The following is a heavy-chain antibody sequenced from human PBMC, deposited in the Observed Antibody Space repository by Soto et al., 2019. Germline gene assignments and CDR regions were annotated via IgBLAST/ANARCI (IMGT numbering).Heavy chain of an antibody. V-gene: IGHV3-33*01. Sequence: QVQLVESGGGVVQPGRSLRLSCAASGFTFSSYGMHWVRQAPGKGLEWVAVIWYDGSNKYYADSVKGRFTISRDNSKNTLYLKMNSLRAEDTAVYYCARAGNIAGEKQVPKGYGILTGYYMDVWGQGTTVTVSS. D-gene: IGHD3-9*01. J-gene: IGHJ6*02. CDR3: ARAGNIAGEKQVPKGYGILTGYYMDV. CDR1: GFTFSSYG. CDR2: IWYDGSNK.